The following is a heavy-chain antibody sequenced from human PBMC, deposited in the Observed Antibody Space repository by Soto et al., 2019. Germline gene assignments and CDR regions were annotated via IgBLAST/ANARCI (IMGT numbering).Heavy chain of an antibody. CDR2: IYYTGST. CDR1: GGSISSSY. V-gene: IGHV4-59*01. Sequence: SETLSLTCTVSGGSISSSYWSWIRQPPGKGLEWIGYIYYTGSTNYNPSLKSRVTISVDTSKNQFSLKLSSVTAADTAVYYCAREGADYDFWSGQTDNWFDPWGQGTLVTVSS. J-gene: IGHJ5*02. CDR3: AREGADYDFWSGQTDNWFDP. D-gene: IGHD3-3*01.